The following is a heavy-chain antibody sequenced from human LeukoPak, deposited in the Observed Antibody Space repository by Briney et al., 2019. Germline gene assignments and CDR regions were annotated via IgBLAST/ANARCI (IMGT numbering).Heavy chain of an antibody. J-gene: IGHJ3*02. CDR1: GYTLTELS. CDR3: ATYSYDSSGTHDAFDI. CDR2: FDPEDGET. V-gene: IGHV1-24*01. D-gene: IGHD3-22*01. Sequence: ASVKVSCEVSGYTLTELSMHWVRQAPGKGLEWMGGFDPEDGETIYAQKFQGRVTMTEDTSTDTAYMELSSLRSEDTAVYYCATYSYDSSGTHDAFDIWGQGTMVTVSS.